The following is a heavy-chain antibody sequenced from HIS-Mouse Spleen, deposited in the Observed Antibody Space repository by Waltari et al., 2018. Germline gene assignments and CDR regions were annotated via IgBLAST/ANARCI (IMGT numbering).Heavy chain of an antibody. V-gene: IGHV1-8*01. CDR3: ARGHDYSNYFDY. D-gene: IGHD4-4*01. J-gene: IGHJ4*02. Sequence: QVQLVQSGAEVKKPGASVKVSCKASGYTFTSYDINWVRQATGQGLEWMGWRNPNSGNTGHDQKVPVRVTMTRNNSISTAYMELSSLRSEDTAVYYCARGHDYSNYFDYWGQGTLVTVSS. CDR1: GYTFTSYD. CDR2: RNPNSGNT.